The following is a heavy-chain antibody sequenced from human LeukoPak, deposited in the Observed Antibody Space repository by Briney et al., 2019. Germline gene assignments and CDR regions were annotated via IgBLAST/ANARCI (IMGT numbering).Heavy chain of an antibody. V-gene: IGHV3-30-3*01. CDR3: ARGLMGAAGGYYFDY. Sequence: GGSLRLSCAASGFTFSSYAIHWVRQAPGKGLEWVAVISYDGSNKYYADSVKGRFPISRDNSKNTLYLQMNSLRAEDTAVYYCARGLMGAAGGYYFDYWGQGTLVTVSS. CDR2: ISYDGSNK. CDR1: GFTFSSYA. D-gene: IGHD2-8*01. J-gene: IGHJ4*02.